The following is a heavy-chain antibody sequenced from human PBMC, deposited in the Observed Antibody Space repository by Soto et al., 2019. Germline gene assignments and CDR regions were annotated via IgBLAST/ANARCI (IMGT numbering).Heavy chain of an antibody. Sequence: GGSLRLSCAASGFTFSSYAMSWVRQAPGKGLEWVSAISGSGGSTYYADSVKGRFTISRDDSKNTLYLQMNSLRAEDTAVYYCAKDQGVRFLEWLPYYYGMDVWGQGTTVTVSS. CDR1: GFTFSSYA. CDR3: AKDQGVRFLEWLPYYYGMDV. V-gene: IGHV3-23*01. D-gene: IGHD3-3*01. J-gene: IGHJ6*02. CDR2: ISGSGGST.